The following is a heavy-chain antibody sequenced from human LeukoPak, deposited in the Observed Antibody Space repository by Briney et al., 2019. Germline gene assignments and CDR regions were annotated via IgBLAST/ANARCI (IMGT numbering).Heavy chain of an antibody. V-gene: IGHV3-21*01. CDR1: GFTFSSYS. CDR3: ARALYSSGWHFYYYYGMDV. CDR2: ISSSSSYI. J-gene: IGHJ6*02. Sequence: GGSLRLSCAASGFTFSSYSMNWVRQAPGKGLEWVSSISSSSSYIYYADSVKGRFTISTDNAKNSLYLQMNSLRAEDTAVYYCARALYSSGWHFYYYYGMDVWGQGTTVTVSS. D-gene: IGHD6-19*01.